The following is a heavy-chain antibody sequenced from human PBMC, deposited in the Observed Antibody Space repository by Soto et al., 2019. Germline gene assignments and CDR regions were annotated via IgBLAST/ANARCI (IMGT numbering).Heavy chain of an antibody. CDR2: IYSNGYT. D-gene: IGHD2-2*02. CDR1: GDSISSGGYY. CDR3: ARGYCSSTICYIWDNWFDP. Sequence: TSETLSLTCTVSGDSISSGGYYWSWIRQHPGKGLEWIGYIYSNGYTYYNPSLESRVTISLDTSKNQFSLKLTSVTAADTAVYYCARGYCSSTICYIWDNWFDPWGQGTLVTVSS. V-gene: IGHV4-31*03. J-gene: IGHJ5*02.